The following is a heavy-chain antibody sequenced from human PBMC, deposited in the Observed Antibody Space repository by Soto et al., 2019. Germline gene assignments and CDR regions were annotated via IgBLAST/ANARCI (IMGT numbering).Heavy chain of an antibody. J-gene: IGHJ6*02. CDR3: ARLGGSSAPMDV. V-gene: IGHV5-51*01. D-gene: IGHD6-19*01. Sequence: GESLKIACKDSGYSFTSYWIGWVRQMPGKGLEWMGIIYAGHSDTRYSPSFQGQITISADKSSSTAYLQWSSLKASDTAMYYCARLGGSSAPMDVWGQGTTVTVSS. CDR2: IYAGHSDT. CDR1: GYSFTSYW.